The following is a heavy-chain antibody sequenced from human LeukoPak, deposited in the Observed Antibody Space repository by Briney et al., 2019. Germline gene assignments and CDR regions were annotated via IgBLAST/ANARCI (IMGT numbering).Heavy chain of an antibody. J-gene: IGHJ4*02. CDR2: ITGSVGST. Sequence: GGSLRLSCAASGFSFSSYAMSWVRQAPDKGLEWVSAITGSVGSTYYANSVKGRFTISRDNSKNTLSLQMDSLRVEDTAVYYCAKAVLRGSYYFDSWGQGTLVTVSS. CDR3: AKAVLRGSYYFDS. D-gene: IGHD1-26*01. V-gene: IGHV3-23*01. CDR1: GFSFSSYA.